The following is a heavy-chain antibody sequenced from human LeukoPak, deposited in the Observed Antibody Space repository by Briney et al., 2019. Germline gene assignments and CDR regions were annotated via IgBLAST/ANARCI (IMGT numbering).Heavy chain of an antibody. CDR1: GGSISSCY. Sequence: SETLSLTCTVSGGSISSCYWSWIRQPPGKGLEWIGYIYYSGSTNYNPSLKSRVTISVDTSKNQFSLKLSSVTAADTAVYYCARVEGYSYGFFSSTLNWEAKYYFDYWGQGTLVTVSS. CDR2: IYYSGST. CDR3: ARVEGYSYGFFSSTLNWEAKYYFDY. D-gene: IGHD5-18*01. V-gene: IGHV4-59*13. J-gene: IGHJ4*02.